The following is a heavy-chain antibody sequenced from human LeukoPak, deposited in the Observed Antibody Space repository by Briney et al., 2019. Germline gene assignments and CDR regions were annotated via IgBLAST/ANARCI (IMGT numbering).Heavy chain of an antibody. CDR3: AKGGWLDD. J-gene: IGHJ4*02. Sequence: GGSLRLSCAVSGITLNNYGMTWVRQAPGKGLEWVSTITGRSDKTYYTDSVKGRFVTSRDNSKDTLYLQMNSLRAEDTALYYCAKGGWLDDLGQGALVTVSS. V-gene: IGHV3-23*01. CDR2: ITGRSDKT. CDR1: GITLNNYG. D-gene: IGHD6-19*01.